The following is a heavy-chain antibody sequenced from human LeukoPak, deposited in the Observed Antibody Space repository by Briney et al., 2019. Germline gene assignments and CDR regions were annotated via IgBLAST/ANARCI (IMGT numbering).Heavy chain of an antibody. CDR1: GYTFTSYG. Sequence: AASVKVSCKASGYTFTSYGISWVRQAPGQGLEWMGWISAYSRNTNYAQKLQGRVTMTTDTSTSTAYMELRSLRSDDTAVYHCARARGLYSGNYFPHWGQGTLVTVSS. CDR2: ISAYSRNT. J-gene: IGHJ1*01. D-gene: IGHD1-26*01. CDR3: ARARGLYSGNYFPH. V-gene: IGHV1-18*01.